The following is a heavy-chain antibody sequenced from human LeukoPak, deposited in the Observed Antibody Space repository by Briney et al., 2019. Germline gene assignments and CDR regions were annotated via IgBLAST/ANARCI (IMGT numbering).Heavy chain of an antibody. Sequence: ASVKVSCKASGYTFSTSYIHWVRQAPGQGLEWIGMINPSGNSRDYAQRSQGRITMTRDTSTSTVYMELSSLTSEDSAVCYCARVSTSWALYYYYYMDVWGKGTTVTVSS. CDR3: ARVSTSWALYYYYYMDV. CDR1: GYTFSTSY. V-gene: IGHV1-46*01. J-gene: IGHJ6*03. D-gene: IGHD2-2*01. CDR2: INPSGNSR.